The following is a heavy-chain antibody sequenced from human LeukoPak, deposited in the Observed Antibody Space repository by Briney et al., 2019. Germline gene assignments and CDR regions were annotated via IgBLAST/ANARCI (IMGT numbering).Heavy chain of an antibody. CDR2: ISGSGGNT. V-gene: IGHV3-23*01. J-gene: IGHJ3*02. D-gene: IGHD3-3*01. CDR1: GFTFTTYA. CDR3: AKDGGI. Sequence: GGSLRLSCAASGFTFTTYAMTWVRQAPGKGLEWVSAISGSGGNTQYADSVKGRFTITRDNSKNTLYLQMNSLRAEDTAVYYCAKDGGIWGQGTMVTVSS.